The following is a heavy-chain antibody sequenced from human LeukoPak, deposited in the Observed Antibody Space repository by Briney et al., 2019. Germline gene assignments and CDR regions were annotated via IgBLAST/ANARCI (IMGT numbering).Heavy chain of an antibody. D-gene: IGHD6-19*01. CDR3: ARQVVAVAGTHGIDY. J-gene: IGHJ4*02. V-gene: IGHV5-51*01. CDR2: IYPGDSDT. CDR1: GYRFNSYW. Sequence: GESLKISCKGSGYRFNSYWIGWVRQMPGKGLEWMGIIYPGDSDTRYSPSFQGQVTISADKSISTAYLQWSSLKASDTAMYYCARQVVAVAGTHGIDYWGQGTLVTVSS.